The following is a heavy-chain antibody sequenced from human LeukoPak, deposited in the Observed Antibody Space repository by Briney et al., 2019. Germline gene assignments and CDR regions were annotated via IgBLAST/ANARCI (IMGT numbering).Heavy chain of an antibody. D-gene: IGHD3-10*01. CDR3: AKGRALSFGGHYGMDV. J-gene: IGHJ6*02. V-gene: IGHV3-30*18. CDR2: ISYDGSNK. Sequence: GGSLRLSCAASGFTFSSYGMHWVRQAPGKGLGWVAVISYDGSNKYYADSVKGRFTISRDNSKNTLYLQMNRLKADDTAVYYCAKGRALSFGGHYGMDVWGQGTTVTVSS. CDR1: GFTFSSYG.